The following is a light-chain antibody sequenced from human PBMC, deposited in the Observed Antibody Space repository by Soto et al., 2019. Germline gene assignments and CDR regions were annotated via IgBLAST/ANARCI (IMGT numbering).Light chain of an antibody. J-gene: IGKJ3*01. CDR3: QQYNTWPLT. CDR1: QSVSSN. Sequence: ETVMTQSPATLSVYPGERATLSCRASQSVSSNLAWYQQKPGQAPRLLIYDASTRATGIPARFSGSGSGTEFTLTISSLQSEDFAVYYCQQYNTWPLTFGPGTKVDIK. CDR2: DAS. V-gene: IGKV3-15*01.